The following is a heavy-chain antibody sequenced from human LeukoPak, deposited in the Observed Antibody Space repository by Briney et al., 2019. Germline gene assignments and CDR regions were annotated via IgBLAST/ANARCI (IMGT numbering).Heavy chain of an antibody. CDR1: GGSISSGSYY. CDR2: IYTSGST. D-gene: IGHD6-19*01. V-gene: IGHV4-61*02. J-gene: IGHJ4*02. Sequence: SETLSLTCTVSGGSISSGSYYWSWIRQPAGKGLEWIGRIYTSGSTNYNPSLKSRVTISVDTSKNQFSLKLSSVTAADTAVYYCARVAVAGHFDYWGQGTLVTVSS. CDR3: ARVAVAGHFDY.